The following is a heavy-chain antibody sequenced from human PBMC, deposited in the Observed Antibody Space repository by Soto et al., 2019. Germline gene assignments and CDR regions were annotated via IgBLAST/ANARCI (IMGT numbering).Heavy chain of an antibody. Sequence: QVQLQESGPGLVKPSQTLSLTCSVSGDSISSTGFYWSWIRQHPGKALEWIGYIHYTGSTSYNPSLNSRLAISLDASKNQFSLSLSSVTSADTAVYYCARDHRSLGDYYGMDVWGQGTTVTVSS. CDR1: GDSISSTGFY. CDR3: ARDHRSLGDYYGMDV. CDR2: IHYTGST. D-gene: IGHD3-10*01. V-gene: IGHV4-31*03. J-gene: IGHJ6*02.